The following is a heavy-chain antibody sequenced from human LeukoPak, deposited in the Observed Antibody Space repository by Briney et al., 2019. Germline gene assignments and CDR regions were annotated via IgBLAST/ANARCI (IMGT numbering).Heavy chain of an antibody. CDR2: IYHSGST. CDR3: ARGASGGRYFDL. J-gene: IGHJ2*01. Sequence: SETLSLTCAVSGYSISSGYYWGWIRQPPGKGLEWIGSIYHSGSTYYNPSLKSRVTIPVDTSKNQFSLKLSSVTAADTAVYYCARGASGGRYFDLWGRGTLVTVSS. V-gene: IGHV4-38-2*01. CDR1: GYSISSGYY. D-gene: IGHD3-16*01.